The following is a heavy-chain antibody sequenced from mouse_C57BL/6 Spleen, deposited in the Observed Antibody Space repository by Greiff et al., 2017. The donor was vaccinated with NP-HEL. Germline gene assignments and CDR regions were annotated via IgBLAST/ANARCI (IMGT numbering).Heavy chain of an antibody. CDR3: ARGDYYGSFDY. J-gene: IGHJ2*01. V-gene: IGHV1-66*01. Sequence: VKLQESGPELVKPGASVKISCKASGYSFTSYYIHWVKQRPGQGLEWIGWIYPGSGNTKYNEKFKGKATLTADTSSSTAYMQLSSLTSEDSAVYYCARGDYYGSFDYWGQGTTLTVSS. CDR2: IYPGSGNT. CDR1: GYSFTSYY. D-gene: IGHD1-1*01.